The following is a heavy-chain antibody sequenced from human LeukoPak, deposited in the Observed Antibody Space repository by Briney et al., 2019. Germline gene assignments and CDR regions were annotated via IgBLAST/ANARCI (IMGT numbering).Heavy chain of an antibody. V-gene: IGHV3-64D*09. Sequence: GGSLRLSCSVSGXTFTTYAMHWVRQAPGKALEYVSAITSDGITTYYADSVKGRFTISGDNSKNTLYLQMSSLRPEDTAVYYCVKDLTGAGSNWGQGTLVTVSS. D-gene: IGHD3-9*01. CDR3: VKDLTGAGSN. CDR1: GXTFTTYA. CDR2: ITSDGITT. J-gene: IGHJ4*02.